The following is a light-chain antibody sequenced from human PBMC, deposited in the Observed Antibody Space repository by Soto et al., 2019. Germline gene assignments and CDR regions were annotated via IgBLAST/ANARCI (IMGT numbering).Light chain of an antibody. CDR1: SSDVGGYNY. CDR2: EVS. CDR3: SSYTSSSTPYV. V-gene: IGLV2-14*01. Sequence: LTEPASESGSPGQSITISCTGTSSDVGGYNYVSWYQQHPGKAPKLMIYEVSNRPSGVSNRFSGSKSGNTASLTISGLQAEDEADYYCSSYTSSSTPYVFGTGTKVTVL. J-gene: IGLJ1*01.